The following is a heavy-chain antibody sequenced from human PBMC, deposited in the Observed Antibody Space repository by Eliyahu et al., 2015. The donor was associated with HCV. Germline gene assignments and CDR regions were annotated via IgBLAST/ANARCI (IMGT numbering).Heavy chain of an antibody. J-gene: IGHJ4*02. CDR1: GFTFSTXW. Sequence: EVQLVESGGDLVQPGGSLRLSXAXSGFTFSTXWMSWVRQXPGKGLEWVATIKEDGSEKYYVESVKGRFTISRDNAKNSLYLQMNSLRVEDTAVYYCARDSGRPLWGQGNLVTVSS. CDR2: IKEDGSEK. CDR3: ARDSGRPL. V-gene: IGHV3-7*01. D-gene: IGHD1-26*01.